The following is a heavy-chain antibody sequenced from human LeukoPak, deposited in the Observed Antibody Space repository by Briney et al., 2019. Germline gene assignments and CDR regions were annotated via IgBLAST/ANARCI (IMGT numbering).Heavy chain of an antibody. V-gene: IGHV3-7*04. CDR2: IKQDGREK. J-gene: IGHJ4*02. CDR3: ARGRKGYCSSTSCYGDDY. CDR1: GFTFSSYW. D-gene: IGHD2-2*01. Sequence: GGSLRLSCAASGFTFSSYWMSWVRQAPGKGLEWVANIKQDGREKYYVDSVKGRFTISRDNAKNSLYLQMNSLRAEDTAVYYCARGRKGYCSSTSCYGDDYWGQGTLVTVSS.